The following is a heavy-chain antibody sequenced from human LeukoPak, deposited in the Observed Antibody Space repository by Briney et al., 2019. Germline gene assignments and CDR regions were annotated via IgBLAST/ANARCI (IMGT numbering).Heavy chain of an antibody. Sequence: PSETLSLTCTVSGGSISSYYWSWIRQPPGKGLEWIGYIYYSGSTNYNPSLKSRVTISVDTSKNQFSLKLSSVTAADTAVYYCARGYYDSRFDSWGRGTLVTVSS. CDR2: IYYSGST. CDR1: GGSISSYY. V-gene: IGHV4-59*01. D-gene: IGHD3-22*01. J-gene: IGHJ4*02. CDR3: ARGYYDSRFDS.